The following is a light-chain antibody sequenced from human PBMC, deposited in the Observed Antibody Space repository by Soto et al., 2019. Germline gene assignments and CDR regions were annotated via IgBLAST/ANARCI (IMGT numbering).Light chain of an antibody. CDR3: QNYNSAPLT. CDR1: QNIRNY. CDR2: AAS. V-gene: IGKV1-27*01. J-gene: IGKJ4*01. Sequence: DIQMTQSPSSLSASVGDRVTITCRASQNIRNYLNWYQQKPGKVPKLLIYAASTLQSGVPSRFSGGGSGADFTLTISSLQPEDVATYYCQNYNSAPLTFGGGTKVEIK.